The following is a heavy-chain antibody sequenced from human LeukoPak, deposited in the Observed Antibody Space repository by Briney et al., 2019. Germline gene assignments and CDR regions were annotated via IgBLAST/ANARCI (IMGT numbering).Heavy chain of an antibody. J-gene: IGHJ5*02. CDR1: GGSISSYY. CDR2: INHSGST. CDR3: ARVSVVRYFDWLSP. Sequence: PSETLSLTCTVSGGSISSYYWSWIRQPPGKGLEWIGEINHSGSTNYNPSLKSRVTISVDTSKNQFSLKLSSVTAADTAVYYCARVSVVRYFDWLSPWGQGTLVTVSS. D-gene: IGHD3-9*01. V-gene: IGHV4-34*01.